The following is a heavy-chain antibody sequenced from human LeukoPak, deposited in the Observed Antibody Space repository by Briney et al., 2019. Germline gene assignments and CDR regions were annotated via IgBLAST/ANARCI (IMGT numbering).Heavy chain of an antibody. CDR1: GFSFSSYA. CDR2: INNNGGST. CDR3: ARDRGEMDYEPS. V-gene: IGHV3-64*04. J-gene: IGHJ5*02. Sequence: GGSLRLSCSASGFSFSSYAMHWVRQAPGKGLEYVSAINNNGGSTYHADSVTDRFTISRDNSKNTLYLQMNSLRAEDTAVYYCARDRGEMDYEPSWGQGTLVTVS. D-gene: IGHD4-17*01.